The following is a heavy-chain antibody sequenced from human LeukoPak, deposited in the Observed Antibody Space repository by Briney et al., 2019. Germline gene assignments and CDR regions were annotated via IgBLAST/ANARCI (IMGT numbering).Heavy chain of an antibody. CDR1: GFAFSSYA. J-gene: IGHJ6*03. V-gene: IGHV3-23*01. D-gene: IGHD4-17*01. Sequence: GGSLRLSCAASGFAFSSYAMSWVRQAPGKGLEWVSAISGSGGSTYYADSVKGRFTSSRDNSKNTLYLQMNSLRAEDTVVYYCAKSPFGDYVPYMDVWGKGTTVTVSS. CDR2: ISGSGGST. CDR3: AKSPFGDYVPYMDV.